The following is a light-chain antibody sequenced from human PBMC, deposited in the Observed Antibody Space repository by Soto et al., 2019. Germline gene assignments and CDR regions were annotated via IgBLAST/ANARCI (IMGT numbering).Light chain of an antibody. Sequence: DIVLMQSPGTLPVSPGERATLSCRASQTISSNYLAWYQQKPGQPPSLLIYGTSSRATGIPDRFSGSGSGTDFTLTISRLEPEDSAIYYCQQYVSWTFGQGTKVEIK. CDR1: QTISSNY. J-gene: IGKJ1*01. CDR3: QQYVSWT. CDR2: GTS. V-gene: IGKV3-20*01.